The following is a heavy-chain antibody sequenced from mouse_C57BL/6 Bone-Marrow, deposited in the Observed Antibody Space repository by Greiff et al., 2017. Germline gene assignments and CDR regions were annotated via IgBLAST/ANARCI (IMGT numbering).Heavy chain of an antibody. CDR1: GYTFTNYW. Sequence: VQLQESGAELVRPGTSVKMSCKASGYTFTNYWIGWAKQRPGHGLEWIGDIYPGGGYTNYNEKFKGKATLTADKSSSTAYMQISSLTSEDSAIYYCARSDDTLFDYWGQGTTLTVSS. J-gene: IGHJ2*01. V-gene: IGHV1-63*01. CDR3: ARSDDTLFDY. CDR2: IYPGGGYT. D-gene: IGHD2-3*01.